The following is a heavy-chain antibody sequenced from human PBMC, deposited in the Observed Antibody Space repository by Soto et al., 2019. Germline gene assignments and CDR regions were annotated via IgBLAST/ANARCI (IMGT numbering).Heavy chain of an antibody. CDR3: ARGNWFDP. Sequence: SETLSLTCTVSGGSINAYYWSWIRQPPGKGLEWIGQIYYSGITNYNPSLESRVTISVDTSKNQFSLKLTSVTAADTALYYCARGNWFDPWGRGTLVTVSS. J-gene: IGHJ5*02. CDR1: GGSINAYY. V-gene: IGHV4-59*01. CDR2: IYYSGIT.